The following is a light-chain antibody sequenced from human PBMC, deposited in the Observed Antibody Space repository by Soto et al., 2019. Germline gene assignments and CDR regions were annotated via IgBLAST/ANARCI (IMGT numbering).Light chain of an antibody. J-gene: IGKJ2*01. Sequence: DIVMTQSPDSLAVSLGERATINCKSSQSVLYSANNTHYLAWYQQRPGQPPKLLIYWASTRESGVPDRFSGSGSGTDFTLTITSLQAEDVAVYYCQQYESTPPTFGQGTKLEIK. CDR1: QSVLYSANNTHY. V-gene: IGKV4-1*01. CDR3: QQYESTPPT. CDR2: WAS.